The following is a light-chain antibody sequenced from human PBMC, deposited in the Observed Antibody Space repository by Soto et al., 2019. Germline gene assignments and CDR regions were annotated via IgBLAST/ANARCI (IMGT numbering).Light chain of an antibody. CDR3: SSCTVGSSVI. Sequence: QSALTQPASVSGSPGQSITVSCTGSSSDVGSYNLVSWYQLYPGKAPKLMVYDVSNRPSGVSNRFSGSKSGNTASLAISGLQAEDEADYYCSSCTVGSSVIFGGGSKLTVL. V-gene: IGLV2-14*02. CDR1: SSDVGSYNL. J-gene: IGLJ2*01. CDR2: DVS.